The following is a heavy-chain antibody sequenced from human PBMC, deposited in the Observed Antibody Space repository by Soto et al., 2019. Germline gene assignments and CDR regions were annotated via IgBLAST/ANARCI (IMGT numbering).Heavy chain of an antibody. D-gene: IGHD3-10*01. CDR2: IKTDGSNT. CDR3: ARDGRGKDYYGSTSLVSPKAGYYYYGMAV. CDR1: RFAFSRYW. J-gene: IGHJ6*02. Sequence: PGGSLRLSCTASRFAFSRYWMHWVRQAPGKGLVWVSRIKTDGSNTNYADSVKGRFTISRGNAKNSLYLQMNSLRAEDTAVYYCARDGRGKDYYGSTSLVSPKAGYYYYGMAVWGQGTTVTVSS. V-gene: IGHV3-74*01.